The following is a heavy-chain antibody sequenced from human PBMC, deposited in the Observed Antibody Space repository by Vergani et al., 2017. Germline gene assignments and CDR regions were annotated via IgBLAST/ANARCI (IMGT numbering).Heavy chain of an antibody. Sequence: EVQLLESGGGLVQPGGSLRLSCAASGFTFSSYAMSWVRQAPGKGLEWVSAISGSGGSTYYADSVKGRFTISRDNSKNTLYLQMNSLRAEDTAVYYCASHSDCSGGSCYSLVMVYWGQGTLVTVSS. D-gene: IGHD2-15*01. CDR3: ASHSDCSGGSCYSLVMVY. V-gene: IGHV3-23*01. CDR2: ISGSGGST. J-gene: IGHJ4*02. CDR1: GFTFSSYA.